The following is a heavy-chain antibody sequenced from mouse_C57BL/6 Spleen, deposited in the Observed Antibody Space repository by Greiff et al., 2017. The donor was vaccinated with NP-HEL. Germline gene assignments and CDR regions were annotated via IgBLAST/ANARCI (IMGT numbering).Heavy chain of an antibody. D-gene: IGHD2-2*01. CDR1: GFSFNTYA. CDR2: IRSKSNNYAT. J-gene: IGHJ4*01. V-gene: IGHV10-1*01. CDR3: VRHGYDEDYRAMDY. Sequence: EVKLVESGGGLVQPKGSLKLSCAASGFSFNTYAMNWVRQAPGKGLEWVARIRSKSNNYATYYADSVKDRFTISRDDSESMLYLQMNNLKTEDTAMYYCVRHGYDEDYRAMDYWGQGTSVTVSS.